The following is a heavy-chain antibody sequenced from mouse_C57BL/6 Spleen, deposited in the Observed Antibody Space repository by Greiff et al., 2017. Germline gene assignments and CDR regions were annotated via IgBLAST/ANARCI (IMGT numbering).Heavy chain of an antibody. J-gene: IGHJ2*01. CDR2: ISYDGSN. D-gene: IGHD1-1*01. V-gene: IGHV3-6*01. Sequence: VQLKESGPGLVKPSQSLSLTCSVTGYSITSGYYWNCIRQFPGNKLEWMGYISYDGSNNYNPSLQNRISITREPSKNQFFLKLNSVTTEDTATYYCARVAFTPDWGQGTTLTVSS. CDR3: ARVAFTPD. CDR1: GYSITSGYY.